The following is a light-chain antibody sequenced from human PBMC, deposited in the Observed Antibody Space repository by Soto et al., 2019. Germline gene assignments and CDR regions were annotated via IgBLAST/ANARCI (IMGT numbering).Light chain of an antibody. CDR2: DTS. Sequence: EIVFTQAPATLSFSPWERSALSFMASQGVPTYLAWYQQKPGQAPRLLIYDTSNRATGIPARFSGSGSGTDFTLTISSLEPEDFAVYYCQQRSNWPLFTFGPGTKVDIK. CDR3: QQRSNWPLFT. V-gene: IGKV3-11*01. CDR1: QGVPTY. J-gene: IGKJ3*01.